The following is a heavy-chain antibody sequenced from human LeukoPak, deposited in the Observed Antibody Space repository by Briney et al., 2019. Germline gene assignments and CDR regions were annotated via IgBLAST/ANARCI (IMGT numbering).Heavy chain of an antibody. J-gene: IGHJ4*02. Sequence: PGGSLRLSCAASGFTVSSNYMSWVRQAPGKGLEWVSIIYSGGNTYYADSVKGRFTISRDNSKNTLYLQMNSLRAEDTAVYYCTRGLLASGDYWGQGTLVTVSS. CDR3: TRGLLASGDY. D-gene: IGHD3-3*02. CDR2: IYSGGNT. V-gene: IGHV3-53*01. CDR1: GFTVSSNY.